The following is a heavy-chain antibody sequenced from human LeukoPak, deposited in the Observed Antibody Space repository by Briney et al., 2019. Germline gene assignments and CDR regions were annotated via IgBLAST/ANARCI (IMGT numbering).Heavy chain of an antibody. CDR1: GFTFSDYY. J-gene: IGHJ4*02. V-gene: IGHV3-23*01. D-gene: IGHD3-22*01. Sequence: GGSLRLSCAASGFTFSDYYMSWIRQAPGKGLEWVSAISGSGGSTYYADSVKGRFTISRDSSKNTLNLQMHRLRVEDTAVYYCTRVMWDSSGYPIDYWGQGSLVTVSS. CDR3: TRVMWDSSGYPIDY. CDR2: ISGSGGST.